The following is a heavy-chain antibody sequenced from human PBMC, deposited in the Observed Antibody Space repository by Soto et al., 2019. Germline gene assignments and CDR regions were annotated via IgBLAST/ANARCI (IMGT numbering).Heavy chain of an antibody. V-gene: IGHV3-9*01. J-gene: IGHJ4*02. CDR1: GFTFGNFA. CDR2: ISWNSGHI. Sequence: PGGSLRLSCAASGFTFGNFAMHWVRQAPGKGLEWVSGISWNSGHIGYADSVKGRFTISRDNAQNTLYRQMNSLRPDDTAFYYCAKDIFGGYYSFDYWGQGTPVTVSS. D-gene: IGHD3-3*01. CDR3: AKDIFGGYYSFDY.